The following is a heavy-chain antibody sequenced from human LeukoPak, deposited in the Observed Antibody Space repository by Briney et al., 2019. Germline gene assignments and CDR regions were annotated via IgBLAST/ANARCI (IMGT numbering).Heavy chain of an antibody. CDR1: GFTFSNYG. J-gene: IGHJ4*02. CDR2: MFYNGNNA. Sequence: GGSLRLSCAASGFTFSNYGMHWVRQAPGKGLEWVALMFYNGNNAYYADSVKGRFIISRDNSKNTLDLQMNSLRAEDTAVYFCARGMTGPDYWGQGTLVTVSS. D-gene: IGHD3-9*01. CDR3: ARGMTGPDY. V-gene: IGHV3-33*01.